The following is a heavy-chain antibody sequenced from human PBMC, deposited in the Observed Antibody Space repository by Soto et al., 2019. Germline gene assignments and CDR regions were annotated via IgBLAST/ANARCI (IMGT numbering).Heavy chain of an antibody. V-gene: IGHV3-23*01. D-gene: IGHD2-2*01. J-gene: IGHJ4*02. CDR1: GFTFSSYA. Sequence: GGSLRLSCAASGFTFSSYAMSWVRQAPGKGLEWVSAISGSGGSTYYADFVKGRFTISRDNSKNTLYLQMNSLRAEDTAVYYCAKVPPIVVVPAAMGYWGQGTLVTVSS. CDR3: AKVPPIVVVPAAMGY. CDR2: ISGSGGST.